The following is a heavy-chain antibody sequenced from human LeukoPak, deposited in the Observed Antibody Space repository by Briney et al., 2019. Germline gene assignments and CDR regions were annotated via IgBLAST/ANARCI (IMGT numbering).Heavy chain of an antibody. CDR1: GYTFTGYY. CDR3: ARGWGIAARPVDY. D-gene: IGHD6-6*01. J-gene: IGHJ4*02. Sequence: GASVKVSCKASGYTFTGYYMHWVRQAPGQGLEWMGRINPNSGGTNYAQKFQGRVTITRDTSISTAYMELSRLRADDTAVYYWARGWGIAARPVDYWGQGTLVTVSS. CDR2: INPNSGGT. V-gene: IGHV1-2*06.